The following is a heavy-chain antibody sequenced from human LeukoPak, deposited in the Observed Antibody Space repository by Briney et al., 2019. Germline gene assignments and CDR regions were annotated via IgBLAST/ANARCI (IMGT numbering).Heavy chain of an antibody. CDR3: ARVAYAVAVV. Sequence: SQTLSLTCAISGASVSSNIAAWSWVRQSPSRGLEWLGRTYYRSKWKNDYAESVKSRINISPDTSKNQFSLQLNSVTPEDTAVYYCARVAYAVAVVWGQGTPVTVSS. CDR1: GASVSSNIAA. V-gene: IGHV6-1*01. D-gene: IGHD2-2*01. CDR2: TYYRSKWKN. J-gene: IGHJ4*02.